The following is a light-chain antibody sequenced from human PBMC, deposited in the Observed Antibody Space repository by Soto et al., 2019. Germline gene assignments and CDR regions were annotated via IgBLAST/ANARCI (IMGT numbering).Light chain of an antibody. V-gene: IGLV2-8*01. CDR3: SSYAGSNNWV. J-gene: IGLJ3*02. CDR2: GVT. CDR1: SSDVGGYNY. Sequence: QSALTQPPSAFGSPGQSVTISCTGTSSDVGGYNYVSWYQQHPGKAPKLMIYGVTKRPSGVPDRFSGSKSGNTASLTVSGLQAEDEADYYCSSYAGSNNWVFGGGTKLTVL.